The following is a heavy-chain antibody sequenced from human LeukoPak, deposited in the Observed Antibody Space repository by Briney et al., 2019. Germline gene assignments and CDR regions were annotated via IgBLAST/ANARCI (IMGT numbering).Heavy chain of an antibody. J-gene: IGHJ5*02. CDR2: INPNSGGT. CDR3: ARPYCSSTSCYGWFDP. V-gene: IGHV1-2*02. D-gene: IGHD2-2*01. CDR1: GYTFTVYY. Sequence: ASVKVSCKASGYTFTVYYMHWVRQAPGQGLEWMGWINPNSGGTNYAQKFQGRVTMTRDTSISTAYMELSRLRSDDTAVYYCARPYCSSTSCYGWFDPWGQGTLVTVSS.